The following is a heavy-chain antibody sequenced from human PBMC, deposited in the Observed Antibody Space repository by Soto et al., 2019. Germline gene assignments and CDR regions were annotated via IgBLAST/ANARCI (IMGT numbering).Heavy chain of an antibody. CDR1: GFTFSSYA. V-gene: IGHV3-30-3*01. J-gene: IGHJ4*02. CDR3: ARLCLVPWYSSSWSYIDY. Sequence: QVQLVESGGGVVQPGRSLRLSCAASGFTFSSYAMHWVRQAPGKGLEWVAVISYDGSNKYYADSVKGRFTISRDNSKNTLYLQMNSLRAGDTAVYYCARLCLVPWYSSSWSYIDYWGQGTLVTVSS. CDR2: ISYDGSNK. D-gene: IGHD6-13*01.